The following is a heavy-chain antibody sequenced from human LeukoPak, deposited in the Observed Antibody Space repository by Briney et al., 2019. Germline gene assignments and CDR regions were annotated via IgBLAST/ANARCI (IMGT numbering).Heavy chain of an antibody. V-gene: IGHV1-8*01. CDR1: GYTFTSYD. J-gene: IGHJ4*02. Sequence: ASVKVSCKASGYTFTSYDINWVRQATGQGLEWMGWINPNSGNAGYSQKFQDRVTMTRNTSISTAYMELSSLSSEDTAIYYCARGGWDSSGYTALYYFDYWGQGTLVTVSS. CDR3: ARGGWDSSGYTALYYFDY. CDR2: INPNSGNA. D-gene: IGHD3-22*01.